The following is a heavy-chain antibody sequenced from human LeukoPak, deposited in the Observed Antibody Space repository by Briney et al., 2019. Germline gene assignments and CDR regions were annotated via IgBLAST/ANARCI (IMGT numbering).Heavy chain of an antibody. CDR1: GGAFCCNY. J-gene: IGHJ6*04. CDR3: ARGQGDASSGYVLNV. V-gene: IGHV4-34*01. CDR2: MDHSGST. D-gene: IGHD3-3*01. Sequence: SETLSVTCAVYGGAFCCNYWSWIRQPPGKGLEWIGEMDHSGSTNYNPSLKSRVTISVDTSKNHFSLKLSSVTAADTAVYYCARGQGDASSGYVLNVWGEGTTVTVSS.